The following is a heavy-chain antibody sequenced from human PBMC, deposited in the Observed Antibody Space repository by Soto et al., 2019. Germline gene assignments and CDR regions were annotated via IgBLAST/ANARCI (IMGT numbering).Heavy chain of an antibody. D-gene: IGHD3-16*01. J-gene: IGHJ4*02. V-gene: IGHV2-5*01. CDR2: IYWNDDK. CDR1: GFSLRTTGVG. CDR3: AHTWGLPFDY. Sequence: QITLKESGPTLVKPTQTLTLTCSYSGFSLRTTGVGVGWIRQPPGKALEWLGIIYWNDDKRYSPSLESRFTLXCDISKSQVVLTMTNMDPVDTATYYCAHTWGLPFDYWGQGTLVIVSS.